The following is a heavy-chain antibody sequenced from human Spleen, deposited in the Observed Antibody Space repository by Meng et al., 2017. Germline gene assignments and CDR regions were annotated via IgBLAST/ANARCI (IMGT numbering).Heavy chain of an antibody. Sequence: GESLKLSCAASGFTFSSYGMHWVRQAPGKGLGWVAVIWYDGSNKYYADSVKGRFTISRDNSKNTLSLQMNSLRAEDTSLYYGAKYSYVVGDYLYYWGQGALVTVSS. V-gene: IGHV3-33*06. CDR2: IWYDGSNK. CDR1: GFTFSSYG. J-gene: IGHJ4*02. D-gene: IGHD3-10*02. CDR3: AKYSYVVGDYLYY.